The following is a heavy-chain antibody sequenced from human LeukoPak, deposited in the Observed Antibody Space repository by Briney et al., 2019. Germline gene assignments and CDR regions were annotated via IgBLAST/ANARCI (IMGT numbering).Heavy chain of an antibody. CDR1: GASVSSDY. D-gene: IGHD3-10*01. CDR2: IHTTGTT. Sequence: SETLSLTCSVSGASVSSDYWSWLRQPPGKGLEWIGYIHTTGTTNSNPSLKSRVTMSVDTSKNQFSLKLSSVTAADTAVYYCARVSGTMVRGVIRLRWFDPWGQGTLVTVSS. CDR3: ARVSGTMVRGVIRLRWFDP. V-gene: IGHV4-4*09. J-gene: IGHJ5*02.